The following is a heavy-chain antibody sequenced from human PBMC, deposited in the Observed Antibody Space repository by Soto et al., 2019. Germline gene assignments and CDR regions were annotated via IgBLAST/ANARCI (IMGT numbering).Heavy chain of an antibody. CDR1: GGSISSGGYA. V-gene: IGHV4-30-2*01. Sequence: SETLSLTCAVSGGSISSGGYAWAWIRQPPGKGLEWVGYIYQSGSTYYNPSLKSRVTIAADRSKNQFSLNLASVTAADTAVYYCAKVVVIVPGYLDYWGQGTLVTVSS. CDR2: IYQSGST. J-gene: IGHJ4*02. D-gene: IGHD2-2*01. CDR3: AKVVVIVPGYLDY.